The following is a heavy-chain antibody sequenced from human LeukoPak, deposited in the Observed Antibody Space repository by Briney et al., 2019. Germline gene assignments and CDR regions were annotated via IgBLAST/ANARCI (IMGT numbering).Heavy chain of an antibody. J-gene: IGHJ6*02. Sequence: PGGSLRLSCAAPGFTFSSYSMNWVRQAPGKGLEWVSYISSSSSTIYYADSVKGRFTISRDNAKNSLYLQMNSLRAEDTAVYYCARYHGSGSYYPPNYYGMDVWGQGTTVTVSS. CDR2: ISSSSSTI. CDR1: GFTFSSYS. CDR3: ARYHGSGSYYPPNYYGMDV. V-gene: IGHV3-48*01. D-gene: IGHD3-10*01.